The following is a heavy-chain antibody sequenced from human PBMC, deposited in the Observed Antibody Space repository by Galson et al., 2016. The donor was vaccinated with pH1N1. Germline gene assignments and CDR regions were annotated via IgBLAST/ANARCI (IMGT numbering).Heavy chain of an antibody. CDR2: INPDSGVT. CDR1: GYTFSDFH. V-gene: IGHV1-2*02. CDR3: ARLKYSYGAH. J-gene: IGHJ4*02. D-gene: IGHD1-26*01. Sequence: SVKVSCKASGYTFSDFHIHWVRQAPGQGLEWLAWINPDSGVTNYAQKFQGRLTVTRDTSISTAYLQLESLTSDDTAVYYCARLKYSYGAHWGQGSLVTVSS.